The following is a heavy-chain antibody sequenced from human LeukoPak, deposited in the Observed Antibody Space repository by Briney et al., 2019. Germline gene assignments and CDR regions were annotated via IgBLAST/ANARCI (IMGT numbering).Heavy chain of an antibody. J-gene: IGHJ4*02. CDR3: ASAYCSGGSCPDY. CDR2: ISSSSSYI. V-gene: IGHV3-21*01. D-gene: IGHD2-15*01. Sequence: PGGSLRLSCAASGFTVSSNYMNWVRQAPGKGLEWVSSISSSSSYIYYADSVKGRFTISRDNAKNSLYLQMNSLRAEDTAVYYCASAYCSGGSCPDYWGQGTLVTVSS. CDR1: GFTVSSNY.